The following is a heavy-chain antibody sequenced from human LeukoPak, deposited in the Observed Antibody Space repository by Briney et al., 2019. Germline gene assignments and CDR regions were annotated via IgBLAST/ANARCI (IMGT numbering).Heavy chain of an antibody. Sequence: PGGSLRLSCAASGFTLRSYDISWVRRAPGKGLEWVAATSGSGANSYYADSVRGRFTISRDNSQNTLYLQMDSLRAEDTALYYCAKEYSGYDFDYWGQGTLVTVSS. CDR2: TSGSGANS. J-gene: IGHJ4*02. D-gene: IGHD5-12*01. CDR1: GFTLRSYD. V-gene: IGHV3-23*01. CDR3: AKEYSGYDFDY.